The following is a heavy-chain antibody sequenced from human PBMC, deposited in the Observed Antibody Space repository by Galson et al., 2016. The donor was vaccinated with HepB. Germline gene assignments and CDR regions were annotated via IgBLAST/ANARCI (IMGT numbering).Heavy chain of an antibody. Sequence: SLRLSCAASGFIFSDHYLSWIRQAPGKGLEWLSYISSSGKTIYSADSVKGRFTISRDNAKNSLYLQMNSLRAEDTAVYYCARDGVTTVTTANYYFDYWGQGTLVTVSS. CDR1: GFIFSDHY. V-gene: IGHV3-11*04. CDR3: ARDGVTTVTTANYYFDY. D-gene: IGHD4-17*01. CDR2: ISSSGKTI. J-gene: IGHJ4*02.